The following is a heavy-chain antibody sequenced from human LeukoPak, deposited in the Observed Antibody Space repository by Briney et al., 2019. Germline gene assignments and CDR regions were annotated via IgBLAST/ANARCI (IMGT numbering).Heavy chain of an antibody. CDR2: IYYSGST. CDR1: GGSISSYY. V-gene: IGHV4-59*01. D-gene: IGHD5-24*01. Sequence: PSETLSLTCTVSGGSISSYYWSWIRQPPGKGLEWIGYIYYSGSTNYNPSLKSRVTISVDTSKNQSSLKLSSVTAADTAIYYCARYARVKVADGRKWYFDLWGRGTLVTVSS. J-gene: IGHJ2*01. CDR3: ARYARVKVADGRKWYFDL.